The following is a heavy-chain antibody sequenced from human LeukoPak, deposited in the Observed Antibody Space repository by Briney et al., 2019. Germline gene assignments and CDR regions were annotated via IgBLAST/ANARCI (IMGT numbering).Heavy chain of an antibody. CDR3: ARVIGLGSGTAFDI. Sequence: GGSLRLSCAASGFTFSSYSMNCVRQAPGKGLEWVSYISSSSSTIYYADSVKGRFTISRDNAKNSLYLQMNSLKAEDTAVYYCARVIGLGSGTAFDIWGQGTMVTVSS. V-gene: IGHV3-48*04. CDR1: GFTFSSYS. CDR2: ISSSSSTI. J-gene: IGHJ3*02. D-gene: IGHD3-10*01.